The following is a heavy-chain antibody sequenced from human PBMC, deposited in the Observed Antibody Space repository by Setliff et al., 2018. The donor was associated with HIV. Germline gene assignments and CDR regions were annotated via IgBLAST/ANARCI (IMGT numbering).Heavy chain of an antibody. J-gene: IGHJ4*02. CDR1: GFSFSRYW. Sequence: GGSLRLSCAASGFSFSRYWMHWVRQAPGQGLVWVSGINNDTTTTTYADSVKGRFSISRDNAKNTLYLQMNGLRGDDTAVYYCAMFSSSSGWGQGTQVTVSS. CDR2: INNDTTTT. V-gene: IGHV3-74*01. D-gene: IGHD6-6*01. CDR3: AMFSSSSG.